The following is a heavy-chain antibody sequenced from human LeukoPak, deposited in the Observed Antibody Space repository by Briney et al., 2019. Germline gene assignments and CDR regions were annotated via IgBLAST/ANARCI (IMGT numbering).Heavy chain of an antibody. CDR2: INPSGGST. V-gene: IGHV1-46*01. Sequence: ASVTVCFKASGYTFTSYYMHWVRQGPGQGLEWVGIINPSGGSTSYAQKFQGRVTMTRDTSTSTVYMELSSLRSEDTAVYYCARDPLTVPKGPSNYYYYYMDVWGKGTTVTVSS. CDR1: GYTFTSYY. CDR3: ARDPLTVPKGPSNYYYYYMDV. J-gene: IGHJ6*03. D-gene: IGHD4-11*01.